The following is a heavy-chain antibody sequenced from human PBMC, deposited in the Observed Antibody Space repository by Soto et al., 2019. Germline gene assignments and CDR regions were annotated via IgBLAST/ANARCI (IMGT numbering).Heavy chain of an antibody. CDR2: ISSSGSTI. D-gene: IGHD1-1*01. CDR3: ARGGERNPHNWFDP. Sequence: EVQLVESGGGLVQPGGSPRLSCAASGFTFSSYEMNWVRQAPGKGLEWVSYISSSGSTIYYADSVKGRFTISRDNAKNSLYLQMNSLRAEDTAVYYCARGGERNPHNWFDPWGQGALVTVSS. CDR1: GFTFSSYE. J-gene: IGHJ5*02. V-gene: IGHV3-48*03.